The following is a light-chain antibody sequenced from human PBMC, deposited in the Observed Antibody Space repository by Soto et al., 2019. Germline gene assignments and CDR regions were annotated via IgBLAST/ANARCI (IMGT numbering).Light chain of an antibody. CDR3: QSYGATNQV. CDR2: EDN. J-gene: IGLJ3*02. CDR1: SGSIASNY. V-gene: IGLV6-57*01. Sequence: NFMLTQPHSVSDSPGKTVIISCTRSSGSIASNYVQWYQQRPGSSPTTVIYEDNQRPSGVPDRFSGSIDSSSNSASLTISGLETEDEADYFCQSYGATNQVFGGGTKVTVL.